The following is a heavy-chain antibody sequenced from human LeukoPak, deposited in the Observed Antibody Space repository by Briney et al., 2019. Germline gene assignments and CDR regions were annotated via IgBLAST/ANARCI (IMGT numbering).Heavy chain of an antibody. CDR2: SNPNIGGA. CDR1: GYTFTGYY. J-gene: IGHJ5*02. CDR3: ARGPPEYCSGGSCYSGRNWFDP. Sequence: ASVKVSCKASGYTFTGYYMHWVRQAPGQGLEWREWSNPNIGGADYAQKFQGRVTMTRDTSISTAYMALSRLTSDDTAVYYCARGPPEYCSGGSCYSGRNWFDPWGQGTLVTVSS. D-gene: IGHD2-15*01. V-gene: IGHV1-2*02.